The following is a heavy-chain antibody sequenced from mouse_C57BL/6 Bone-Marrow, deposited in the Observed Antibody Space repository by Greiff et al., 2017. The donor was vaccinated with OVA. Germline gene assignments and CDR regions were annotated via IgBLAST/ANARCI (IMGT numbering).Heavy chain of an antibody. D-gene: IGHD1-1*01. V-gene: IGHV3-6*01. CDR3: ARYYYGSFYYFDY. CDR2: ISYDGSN. J-gene: IGHJ2*01. Sequence: EVKLVESGPGLVKPSQSLSLTCSVTGYSITSGYYWNWIRQFPGNKLEWMGYISYDGSNNYNPSLKNRISITRDTSKNQFFLKLNSVTTEDTATYYCARYYYGSFYYFDYWGQGTTLTVSS. CDR1: GYSITSGYY.